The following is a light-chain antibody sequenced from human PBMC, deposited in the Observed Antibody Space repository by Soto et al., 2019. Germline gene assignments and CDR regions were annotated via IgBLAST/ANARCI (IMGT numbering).Light chain of an antibody. V-gene: IGKV3-20*01. J-gene: IGKJ4*01. CDR1: QSVSSTY. CDR2: GAS. Sequence: EIVLTQSPGTLSLSPGERATLSCRASQSVSSTYLAWYQQKPGQAPRLLIYGASSRATGIPYRFSGSGSGTDFTLTISRLEPEYFAVYYCQHYGSLVLTFGGGTKVEIK. CDR3: QHYGSLVLT.